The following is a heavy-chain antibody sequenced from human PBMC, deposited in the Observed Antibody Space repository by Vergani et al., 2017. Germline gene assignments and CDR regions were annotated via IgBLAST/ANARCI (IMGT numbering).Heavy chain of an antibody. CDR3: ARIAVAGSYYYYYMDV. J-gene: IGHJ6*03. Sequence: QVQLVQSGAEVKKPGSSVKVSCKASGGTFSSYAMHWVRQAPGKGLEWVAVISNDGSNEYYADSVKGRFTISRDNSKNTLYLQMNSLRAEDTAVYYCARIAVAGSYYYYYMDVWGKGTTVTVSS. D-gene: IGHD6-19*01. CDR1: GGTFSSYA. CDR2: ISNDGSNE. V-gene: IGHV3-30*01.